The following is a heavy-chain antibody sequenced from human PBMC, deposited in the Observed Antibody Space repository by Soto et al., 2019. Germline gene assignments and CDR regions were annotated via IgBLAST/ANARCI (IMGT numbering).Heavy chain of an antibody. J-gene: IGHJ4*02. Sequence: SETLSLTCTVSGDSISSSNYFWGWIRQPPVKGLEWIGTIFYSGSTYYNPSLKSRVTISVDTSKNQFSLKLTSVTAADTALYYCARRYGWLYFDYWGQGSLVTVSS. CDR2: IFYSGST. CDR1: GDSISSSNYF. CDR3: ARRYGWLYFDY. V-gene: IGHV4-39*01. D-gene: IGHD3-10*01.